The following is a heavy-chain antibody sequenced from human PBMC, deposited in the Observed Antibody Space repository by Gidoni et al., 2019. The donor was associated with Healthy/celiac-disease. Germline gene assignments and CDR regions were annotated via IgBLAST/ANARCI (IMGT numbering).Heavy chain of an antibody. CDR3: ARVRAYGSGSYYNYYYYYMDV. V-gene: IGHV4-34*01. CDR1: GGSFSGYY. Sequence: QVQLQQWGAGLLKPSEPLSLTCAVYGGSFSGYYWSWIRQPPGKGLEWIGEINHSGSTNYNPSLKSRLTISVDTSKNQFSLKLSSVTAADTAVYYCARVRAYGSGSYYNYYYYYMDVWGKGTTVTVSS. J-gene: IGHJ6*03. CDR2: INHSGST. D-gene: IGHD3-10*01.